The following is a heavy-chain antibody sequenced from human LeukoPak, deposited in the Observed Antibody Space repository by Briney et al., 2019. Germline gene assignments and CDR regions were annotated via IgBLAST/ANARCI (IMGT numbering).Heavy chain of an antibody. CDR1: GFIFGDYS. CDR3: ARDTKYAFDN. Sequence: PGGSLRLSCVGSGFIFGDYSMKWVSQARGKGLECISYVRIDSAHTMYAASVKRRFTISGDKPNNSLYLQTNSLRVEDTAVYYCARDTKYAFDNWGQGTLVTVSS. J-gene: IGHJ4*02. V-gene: IGHV3-21*05. CDR2: VRIDSAHT. D-gene: IGHD2-2*01.